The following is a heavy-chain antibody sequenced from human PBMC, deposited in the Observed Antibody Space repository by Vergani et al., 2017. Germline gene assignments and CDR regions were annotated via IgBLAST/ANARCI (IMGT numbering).Heavy chain of an antibody. CDR1: GYTFTSYD. CDR2: INSNTGAT. J-gene: IGHJ4*02. D-gene: IGHD5-24*01. V-gene: IGHV1-2*02. CDR3: ARVFRALDF. Sequence: QVQLVQSGAEVKKPGASVKVSCKASGYTFTSYDINWVRQATGQGLEWMGWINSNTGATGSSQKFQGRVTMTRDSSIDTSYLEVSRLTFDDTAVYYCARVFRALDFWGQGTLVIVSS.